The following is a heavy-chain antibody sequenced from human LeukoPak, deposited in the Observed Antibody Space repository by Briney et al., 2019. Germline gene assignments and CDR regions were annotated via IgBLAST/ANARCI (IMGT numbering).Heavy chain of an antibody. CDR2: IIPIFGTA. CDR1: GGTFSSYA. Sequence: SVKVSCKASGGTFSSYAISWVRQAPGQGLEWMGGIIPIFGTANYAQKFQGRVTITTDESTSTAYTELSSLRSEDTAVYYCAKHAAYCGGDCPSDYWGQGTLVTVSS. CDR3: AKHAAYCGGDCPSDY. J-gene: IGHJ4*02. D-gene: IGHD2-21*02. V-gene: IGHV1-69*05.